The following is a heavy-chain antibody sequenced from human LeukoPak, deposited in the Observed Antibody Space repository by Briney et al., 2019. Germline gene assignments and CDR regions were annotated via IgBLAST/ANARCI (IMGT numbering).Heavy chain of an antibody. V-gene: IGHV3-21*01. D-gene: IGHD6-13*01. Sequence: GGSLRLSCAASGFTFRTYSMNWVRQAPGKGLEWVSTISSHSIYIYYADSVKGRFTISRDNAKNLLYLQMDSLRADDTALYYCARGQQLVKTDWGQGTLVTVSS. CDR3: ARGQQLVKTD. CDR2: ISSHSIYI. J-gene: IGHJ4*02. CDR1: GFTFRTYS.